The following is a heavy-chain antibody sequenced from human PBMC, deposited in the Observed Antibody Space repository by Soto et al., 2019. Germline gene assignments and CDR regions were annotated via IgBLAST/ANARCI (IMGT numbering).Heavy chain of an antibody. CDR1: GFTFDGNA. D-gene: IGHD3-22*01. V-gene: IGHV4-31*02. CDR3: ARGIHEYDTNGYYYAQYYFDY. Sequence: LRLSCAVSGFTFDGNAMHWVRQAPEKGLEWIGYIHYSGNTYYNPSLKSRVTISTDTSKNEFSLKLTSVTAADTAVYYCARGIHEYDTNGYYYAQYYFDYWGRGTLVTVSS. J-gene: IGHJ4*02. CDR2: IHYSGNT.